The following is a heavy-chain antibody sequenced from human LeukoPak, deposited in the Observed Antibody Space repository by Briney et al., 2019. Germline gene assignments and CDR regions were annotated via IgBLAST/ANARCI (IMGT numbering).Heavy chain of an antibody. CDR1: GFTFSNAW. D-gene: IGHD3-22*01. Sequence: PGGSLRLSRAASGFTFSNAWMSWVRQAPGKGLEWVGRIKSKTDGGTTDYAAPVKGRFTISRDDSKNTLYLQMNSLKTEDTAVYYCTTDRDNWYYYDSSGYYPFDYWGQGTLVTVSS. CDR2: IKSKTDGGTT. V-gene: IGHV3-15*01. CDR3: TTDRDNWYYYDSSGYYPFDY. J-gene: IGHJ4*02.